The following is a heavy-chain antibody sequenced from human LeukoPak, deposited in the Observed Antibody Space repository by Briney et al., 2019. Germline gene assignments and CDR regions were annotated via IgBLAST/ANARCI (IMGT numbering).Heavy chain of an antibody. CDR2: ISYDGSNK. CDR1: GFTFSSYA. D-gene: IGHD3-22*01. V-gene: IGHV3-30-3*01. CDR3: ASVTMIVVVITNAFDI. Sequence: PGGSLRLSCAASGFTFSSYAMHWVRQAPGKGLEWVAVISYDGSNKYYADSVKGRFTISRDNSKNTLYLQMNSLRAEDTAVYYCASVTMIVVVITNAFDIWGQGTMVTVSS. J-gene: IGHJ3*02.